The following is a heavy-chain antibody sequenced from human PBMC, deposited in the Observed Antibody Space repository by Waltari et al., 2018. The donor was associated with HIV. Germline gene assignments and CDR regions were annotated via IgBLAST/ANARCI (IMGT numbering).Heavy chain of an antibody. Sequence: QVQLQQWGAGLLKPSETPSLTCAVYGGSFSGYYWSWFSQPPGKGLEWIGEINHSGSTNYNPSLKSRFTISVDTSKNQFSLKLSSVTAADTAVYYCARGGPGEIAAAGPFDYWGQGTLVTVSS. V-gene: IGHV4-34*01. CDR1: GGSFSGYY. CDR3: ARGGPGEIAAAGPFDY. D-gene: IGHD6-13*01. J-gene: IGHJ4*02. CDR2: INHSGST.